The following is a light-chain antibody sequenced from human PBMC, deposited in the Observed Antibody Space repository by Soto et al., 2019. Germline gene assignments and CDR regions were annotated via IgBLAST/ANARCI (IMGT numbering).Light chain of an antibody. J-gene: IGLJ1*01. CDR2: EVI. V-gene: IGLV2-14*01. CDR3: TSYTSSSTYV. CDR1: SSDVGAYDY. Sequence: QSALTQPASVSGSPGQSITISCTGTSSDVGAYDYVSWYQQHPGKVPKFMIYEVIKRPSGVSHRFSGSKSGNTASLTISGLQADDEADYYCTSYTSSSTYVFGSGTKVTVL.